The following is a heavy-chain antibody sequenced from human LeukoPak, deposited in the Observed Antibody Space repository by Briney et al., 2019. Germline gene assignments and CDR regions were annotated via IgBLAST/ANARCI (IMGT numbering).Heavy chain of an antibody. V-gene: IGHV3-48*03. CDR3: ASHFIAAFDC. CDR2: ISSSGSTI. CDR1: GFTFSSYE. J-gene: IGHJ4*02. D-gene: IGHD6-13*01. Sequence: GGSLRLSCAASGFTFSSYEMNWVRQAPGKGLEWVSYISSSGSTIYYADSVKGRFTISRDNAKNSLYLQMNSLRAEDTAVYYCASHFIAAFDCWGQGTLVTVSS.